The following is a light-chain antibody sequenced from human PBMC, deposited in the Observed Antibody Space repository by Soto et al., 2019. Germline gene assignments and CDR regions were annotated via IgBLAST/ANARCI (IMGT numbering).Light chain of an antibody. J-gene: IGKJ4*01. V-gene: IGKV1-39*01. CDR2: ATS. CDR1: QSISRY. CDR3: QQSYSTTPT. Sequence: DIQMTQSPSSLSASVGDRVTITCRASQSISRYLNLYQQKPGIAPMLLIHATSSLQSGVPSSFSGSGTGTDFTLTISSLQPEDFATYYCQQSYSTTPTFGGGTKVDIK.